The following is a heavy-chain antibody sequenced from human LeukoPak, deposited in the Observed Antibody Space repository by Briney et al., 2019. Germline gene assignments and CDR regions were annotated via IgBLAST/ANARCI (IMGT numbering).Heavy chain of an antibody. J-gene: IGHJ4*02. V-gene: IGHV4-34*01. CDR3: ATSYSSGWPHY. CDR1: GGSFSGYY. Sequence: SETLSLTCAVYGGSFSGYYWSWIRQPPGKWREWIGEINHSGSTNYNPSLKSRVTISVDTSKNQFPLKLSSVTAADTAVYYCATSYSSGWPHYWGQGTLVTVSS. CDR2: INHSGST. D-gene: IGHD6-19*01.